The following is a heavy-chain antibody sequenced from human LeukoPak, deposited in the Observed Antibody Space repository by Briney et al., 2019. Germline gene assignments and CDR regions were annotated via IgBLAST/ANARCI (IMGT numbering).Heavy chain of an antibody. V-gene: IGHV4-34*01. D-gene: IGHD1-26*01. Sequence: SETLSLTCAVYGGSFSGYYWSWIRQPPGEGLEWIGEINHSGSTNYNPSLKSRVTISVDTSKNQFSLKLSSVTAADTAVYYCARGRVGATNLDYWGQGTLVTVSS. J-gene: IGHJ4*02. CDR2: INHSGST. CDR1: GGSFSGYY. CDR3: ARGRVGATNLDY.